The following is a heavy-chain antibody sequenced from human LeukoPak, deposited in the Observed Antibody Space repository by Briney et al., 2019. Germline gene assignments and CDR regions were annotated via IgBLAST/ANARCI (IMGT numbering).Heavy chain of an antibody. CDR1: GFTFSSYG. CDR3: ARDYYGSDFNENWFDP. J-gene: IGHJ5*02. V-gene: IGHV3-33*01. D-gene: IGHD3-10*01. CDR2: IWYDGSNK. Sequence: GGSLRLSCAASGFTFSSYGMHWVRQAPGKGLEWVAVIWYDGSNKYYADSAKGRFTISRDNSKNTLYLQMNSLRAEDTAVYYCARDYYGSDFNENWFDPWGQGTLVTVSS.